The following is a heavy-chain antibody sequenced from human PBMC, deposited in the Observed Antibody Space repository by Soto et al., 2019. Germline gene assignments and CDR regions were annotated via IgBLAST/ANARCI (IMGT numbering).Heavy chain of an antibody. CDR2: IIPLFGTA. D-gene: IGHD6-19*01. CDR3: XRPKGTYSSGYYYFDF. Sequence: QVQLEQSGAEVKQPGSSVRVSCKTSGGTFSTYAINWVRQAPGQGLEWMGAIIPLFGTADYSQKFQGRVTITADESXXTAXMXLSXXXXXXXXXXXXXRPKGTYSSGYYYFDFWGQGTLVTVSS. CDR1: GGTFSTYA. V-gene: IGHV1-69*01. J-gene: IGHJ4*02.